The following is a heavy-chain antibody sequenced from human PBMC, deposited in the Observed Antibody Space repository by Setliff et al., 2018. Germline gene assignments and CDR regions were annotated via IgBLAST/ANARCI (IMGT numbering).Heavy chain of an antibody. V-gene: IGHV4-38-2*01. D-gene: IGHD6-13*01. CDR2: IYHSGST. CDR3: ARSAGYSSSWYNYYYGMDV. CDR1: GYSISSGYY. Sequence: SETLSLTCAVSGYSISSGYYWGWIRQPPGKGLEWIGSIYHSGSTHYNPSLKSRVTISVDTSRNQFSLKLSSVTAADTAVYYCARSAGYSSSWYNYYYGMDVWGQGTTVTVSS. J-gene: IGHJ6*02.